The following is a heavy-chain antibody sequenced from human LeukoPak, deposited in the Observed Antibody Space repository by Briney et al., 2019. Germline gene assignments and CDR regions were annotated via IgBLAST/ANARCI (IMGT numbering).Heavy chain of an antibody. Sequence: GGSLRLSCAASGFTFSSYAMSWVRQAPGKGLEWVSVISGSGGSTYYADSVKGRFTTSRDNSKNTLYLQMNSLRVEDTAVYYCAKGIHRYYYDSSGYALQHWGQGTLVTVSS. CDR3: AKGIHRYYYDSSGYALQH. V-gene: IGHV3-23*01. CDR2: ISGSGGST. CDR1: GFTFSSYA. J-gene: IGHJ1*01. D-gene: IGHD3-22*01.